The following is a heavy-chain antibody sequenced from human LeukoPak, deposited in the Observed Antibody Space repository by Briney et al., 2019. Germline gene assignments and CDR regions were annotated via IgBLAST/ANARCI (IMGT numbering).Heavy chain of an antibody. V-gene: IGHV1-18*01. CDR1: GYTFTSYG. D-gene: IGHD3-10*01. CDR3: ARDEPPRSLLWFGEFPHYYGMDV. J-gene: IGHJ6*02. CDR2: ISAYNGNT. Sequence: ASVKVSCKASGYTFTSYGISWVRQAPGQGLEWMGWISAYNGNTNYAQKLQGRVTMTTDTSTSTAYMELRSLRSDDTAVYYCARDEPPRSLLWFGEFPHYYGMDVWGRGTTVTVSS.